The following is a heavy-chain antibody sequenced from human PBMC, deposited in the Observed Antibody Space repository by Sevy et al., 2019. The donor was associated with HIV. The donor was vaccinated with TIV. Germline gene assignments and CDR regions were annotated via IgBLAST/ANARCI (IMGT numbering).Heavy chain of an antibody. J-gene: IGHJ3*02. CDR3: AKESGSYYDFWSGHDAFDI. CDR1: GFNFSSYG. Sequence: GGSLRLSCAASGFNFSSYGMHWVRQAPGKGLEWVAVISYAGSSKYYADSMKGRFTISRDNSKNMLYLQINSLRAEERAVYYCAKESGSYYDFWSGHDAFDIWGQGTMVTVSS. V-gene: IGHV3-30*18. CDR2: ISYAGSSK. D-gene: IGHD3-3*01.